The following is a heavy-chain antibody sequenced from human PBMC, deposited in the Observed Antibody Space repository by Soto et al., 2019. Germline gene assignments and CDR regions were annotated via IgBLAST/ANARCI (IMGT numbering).Heavy chain of an antibody. V-gene: IGHV4-39*01. CDR2: IYYSGST. Sequence: PSETLSLTCTVSGGSITSVGSCWGWSRQPPGKGLEWIGSIYYSGSTYYNPSLKSRVTISEDTSKSQFSLKLSSVTAADTAVYYCAGALYWFDPWGQGALVTVSS. CDR1: GGSITSVGSC. CDR3: AGALYWFDP. D-gene: IGHD3-16*01. J-gene: IGHJ5*02.